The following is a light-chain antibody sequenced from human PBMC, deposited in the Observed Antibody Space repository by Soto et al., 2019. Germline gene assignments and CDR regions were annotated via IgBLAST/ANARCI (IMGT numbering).Light chain of an antibody. CDR1: SSDVGGYSY. Sequence: QSALTQPRSVSGSPGQSVTISCTGTSSDVGGYSYVSWYQQHPGKAPKLMIYEVTKRPSGVPDRFSGSKSGNTASLTVSGLQAEDEADYYCSSYARNRDILFGGGTKLTVL. CDR2: EVT. CDR3: SSYARNRDIL. J-gene: IGLJ3*02. V-gene: IGLV2-11*01.